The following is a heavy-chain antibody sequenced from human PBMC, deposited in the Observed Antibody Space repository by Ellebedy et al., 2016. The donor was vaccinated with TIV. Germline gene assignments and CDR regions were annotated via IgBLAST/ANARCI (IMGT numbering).Heavy chain of an antibody. CDR3: ARQGDVVVVAAADGGWFDP. J-gene: IGHJ5*02. V-gene: IGHV4-59*08. D-gene: IGHD2-15*01. CDR2: IYYSGST. Sequence: MPSETLSLTCTVSGGSISSYYWSWIRQPPGKGLEWIGSIYYSGSTYYNPSLKSRVTISVDRSKNQFSLKLSSVTAADTAVYYCARQGDVVVVAAADGGWFDPWGQGTLVTVSS. CDR1: GGSISSYY.